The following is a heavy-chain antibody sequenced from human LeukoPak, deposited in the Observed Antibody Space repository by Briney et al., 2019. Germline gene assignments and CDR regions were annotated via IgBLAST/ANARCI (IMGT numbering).Heavy chain of an antibody. CDR1: GGTFSSYA. D-gene: IGHD3-22*01. V-gene: IGHV1-69*04. CDR2: IIPILGIA. Sequence: GSSVKVSCKASGGTFSSYAISWVRQAPGQGLEWMGRIIPILGIANYAQKFQGRVTITADKSTSTAYMELSSLRSEDTAVYYRARDWHDSSGYQFGGPDWGQGTLVTVSS. CDR3: ARDWHDSSGYQFGGPD. J-gene: IGHJ4*02.